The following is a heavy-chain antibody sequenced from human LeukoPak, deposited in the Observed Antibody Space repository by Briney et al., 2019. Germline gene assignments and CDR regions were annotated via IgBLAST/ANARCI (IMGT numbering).Heavy chain of an antibody. J-gene: IGHJ5*02. Sequence: PSETLPLTCTVSDGSISSSNYYWAGIRQPPGKGLEWIANIFYTGSTYYNPSLKSRVTISIDTSKNQFSLRLNSVTATDTAVYYCARLNKPGWFDPWGQGTLVTVSS. CDR2: IFYTGST. V-gene: IGHV4-39*01. CDR1: DGSISSSNYY. CDR3: ARLNKPGWFDP. D-gene: IGHD1-14*01.